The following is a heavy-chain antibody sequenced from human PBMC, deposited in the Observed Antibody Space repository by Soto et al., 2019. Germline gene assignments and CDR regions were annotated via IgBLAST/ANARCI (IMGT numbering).Heavy chain of an antibody. Sequence: EVQLVESGGGLVQPGRSLRLSCVASGFTFDDYAMHWVRQAPGKGLEWVSGLSWNSGSMGYADSVRGRFTISRDNAKNSLYLQMNSLRAEDTALYYCVKGGGDYVYYGMDVWGQGTTVTVFS. V-gene: IGHV3-9*01. CDR2: LSWNSGSM. D-gene: IGHD4-17*01. CDR3: VKGGGDYVYYGMDV. CDR1: GFTFDDYA. J-gene: IGHJ6*02.